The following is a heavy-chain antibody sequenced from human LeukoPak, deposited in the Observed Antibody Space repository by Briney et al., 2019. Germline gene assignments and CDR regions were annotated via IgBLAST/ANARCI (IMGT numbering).Heavy chain of an antibody. D-gene: IGHD6-19*01. V-gene: IGHV3-33*01. CDR1: GITFSSSG. CDR2: IWSDGSFK. CDR3: ARGGIQVSGIDEFDY. Sequence: GGSLRLSCAASGITFSSSGMHWVRQAPGKGLEWVAMIWSDGSFKYYADAVKGRFTIPRDNSKNTLYLQMNNLRAEDTAVYYCARGGIQVSGIDEFDYWGQGTLVTVSS. J-gene: IGHJ4*02.